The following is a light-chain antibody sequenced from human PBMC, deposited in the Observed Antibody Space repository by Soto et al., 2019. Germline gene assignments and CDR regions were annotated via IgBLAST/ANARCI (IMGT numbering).Light chain of an antibody. CDR3: QQYNSWPRA. CDR1: QSVSNN. J-gene: IGKJ1*01. V-gene: IGKV3-15*01. Sequence: EIVMTQSPATLSVSPGEGATLSCRASQSVSNNLAWYQQKPGQAPRLLIYGASTRDTGIPARFSGSGSGTEFTLTISSLQSEDFAIYHCQQYNSWPRAFGQGTKVEIK. CDR2: GAS.